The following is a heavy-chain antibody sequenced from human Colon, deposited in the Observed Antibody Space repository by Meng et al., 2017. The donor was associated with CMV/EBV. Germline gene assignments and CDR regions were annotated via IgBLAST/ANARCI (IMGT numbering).Heavy chain of an antibody. CDR3: ARSLVGDILTGYLYFFDY. D-gene: IGHD3-9*01. CDR1: GGHISDYY. J-gene: IGHJ4*02. CDR2: IYKNGST. V-gene: IGHV4-59*01. Sequence: SETQSLTCTVSGGHISDYYWSWIRQPPGKGLEWLGYIYKNGSTNYNPSLKSRVSMSVDTSNNQFSLKLSSVTAADTAVYYCARSLVGDILTGYLYFFDYWGQGTQVTVSS.